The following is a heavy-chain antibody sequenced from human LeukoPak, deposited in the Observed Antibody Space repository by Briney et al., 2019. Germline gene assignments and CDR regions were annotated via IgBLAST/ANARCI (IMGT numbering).Heavy chain of an antibody. J-gene: IGHJ6*03. CDR2: IYYSGST. Sequence: SETLSLTCTVSGGSISSYYWSWIRQPSGKGLEWIGHIYYSGSTNYNPSLKSRVTISVDTSKNQFSLKLSSVTAADTAVYYCARDWGVSARPGYMDVWGKGTTVTVSS. CDR3: ARDWGVSARPGYMDV. D-gene: IGHD6-6*01. V-gene: IGHV4-59*01. CDR1: GGSISSYY.